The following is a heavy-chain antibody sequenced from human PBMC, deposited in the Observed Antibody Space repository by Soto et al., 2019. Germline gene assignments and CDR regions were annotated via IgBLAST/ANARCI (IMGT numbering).Heavy chain of an antibody. CDR2: IYYSGST. V-gene: IGHV4-59*01. D-gene: IGHD3-3*01. J-gene: IGHJ3*02. Sequence: SETLSLTCTVSSGSMSGYYWNWIRQPPGKGLEWIGYIYYSGSTSYNPSLKSRVTISVDTSKNQFSLKLSSVTAADTAVYHCARAGDYDFWSGYSNDAFDIWGQGTMVTVSS. CDR3: ARAGDYDFWSGYSNDAFDI. CDR1: SGSMSGYY.